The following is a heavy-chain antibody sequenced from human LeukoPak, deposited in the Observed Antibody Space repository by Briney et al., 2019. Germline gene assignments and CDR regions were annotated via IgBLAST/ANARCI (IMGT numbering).Heavy chain of an antibody. CDR1: GGSFSGYY. CDR2: INHSGST. Sequence: SETLSLTCAVYGGSFSGYYWSWIRQPPGKGPEWIGEINHSGSTNYNPSLKSRVTISVDTSKNQFSLKLSSVTAADTAVYYCARRGLDDYWGQGTLVTVSS. CDR3: ARRGLDDY. D-gene: IGHD3-16*01. J-gene: IGHJ4*02. V-gene: IGHV4-34*01.